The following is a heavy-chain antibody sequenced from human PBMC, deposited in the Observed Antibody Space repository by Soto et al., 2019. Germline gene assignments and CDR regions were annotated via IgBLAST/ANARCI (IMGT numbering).Heavy chain of an antibody. CDR1: GFTFSSYA. CDR3: AKAETTVTWGWGDFDI. J-gene: IGHJ3*02. Sequence: EVQLLESGGGLVQPGGSLRLSCAASGFTFSSYAMSWVRQAPGKGLEWVSAISGSGGSTYYADSVKGRFTISRDNSKNALYMKMNSLRAEDTAVYYCAKAETTVTWGWGDFDIWGQGTMVTVSS. V-gene: IGHV3-23*01. D-gene: IGHD4-17*01. CDR2: ISGSGGST.